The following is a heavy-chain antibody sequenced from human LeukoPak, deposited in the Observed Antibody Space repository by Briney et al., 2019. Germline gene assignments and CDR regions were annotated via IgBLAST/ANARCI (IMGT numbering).Heavy chain of an antibody. D-gene: IGHD3-10*01. CDR1: GFTFNNAW. V-gene: IGHV3-15*01. CDR2: IKGKTDGETT. J-gene: IGHJ4*02. CDR3: TTEGYYLSGLY. Sequence: GGSLCLSCAASGFTFNNAWRSWVRQAPGKGLEWVGRIKGKTDGETTDYATPVKGRFIISRDDSKDTLYLQMNSLKTEDTAIYYCTTEGYYLSGLYWGQGTVVSVSS.